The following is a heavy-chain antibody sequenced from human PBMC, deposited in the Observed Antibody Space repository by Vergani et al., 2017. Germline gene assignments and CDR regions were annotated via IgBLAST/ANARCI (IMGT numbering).Heavy chain of an antibody. CDR3: ARATYGSGSYYKKGWFDP. Sequence: EVQLVESGGGLVQPGGSLSLSCAASGFTVSSNYMSWVRQAPGKGLEWVSVIYSGGSTYYADSVKGRFTISRDNSKNTLYLQMTSLRAEDTAVYYCARATYGSGSYYKKGWFDPWGQGTLVTVSS. V-gene: IGHV3-66*02. J-gene: IGHJ5*02. CDR2: IYSGGST. CDR1: GFTVSSNY. D-gene: IGHD3-10*01.